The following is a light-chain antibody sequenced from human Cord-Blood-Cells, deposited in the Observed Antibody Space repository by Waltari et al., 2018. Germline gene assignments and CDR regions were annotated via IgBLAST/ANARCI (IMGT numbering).Light chain of an antibody. J-gene: IGLJ3*02. CDR1: SSDVGGYNY. Sequence: QSALTQPASVSGSPGQSITISCTGTSSDVGGYNYVSWYQPHPGKAPKLMIYDVSNRPSEVSNRFSGSKSGNTASLPISGLQAEDEADYYCSSYTSSSTWVFGGGTKLTVL. CDR3: SSYTSSSTWV. CDR2: DVS. V-gene: IGLV2-14*01.